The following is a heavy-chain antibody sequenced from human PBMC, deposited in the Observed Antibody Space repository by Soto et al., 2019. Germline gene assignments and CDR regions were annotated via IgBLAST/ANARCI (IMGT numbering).Heavy chain of an antibody. CDR2: IIPILGIA. Sequence: QVQLVQSGAEVKKPGSSVKVSCKASGGTFSSYTISWVRQAPGQGLEWMGRIIPILGIANYAQKFQGSVTITADKSTSTAYMELSSLRSEDTAVYYCASRDGYNYVPPDYWGQGTLVTVSS. CDR1: GGTFSSYT. V-gene: IGHV1-69*02. D-gene: IGHD5-12*01. CDR3: ASRDGYNYVPPDY. J-gene: IGHJ4*02.